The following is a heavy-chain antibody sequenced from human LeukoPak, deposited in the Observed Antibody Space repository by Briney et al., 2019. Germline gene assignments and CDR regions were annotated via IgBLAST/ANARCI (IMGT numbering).Heavy chain of an antibody. V-gene: IGHV4-59*01. CDR1: GGSISSYY. Sequence: SETLSLTCTVSGGSISSYYWSWIRQPPGKGLEWIGYIYYSGSTNYNPSLKSRVTISVDTSKNQFSLKLSSVTAADTAVYYCAGSLLQTYYYDSSGYYTPPYYFDYWGQGTLATVSS. CDR3: AGSLLQTYYYDSSGYYTPPYYFDY. D-gene: IGHD3-22*01. J-gene: IGHJ4*02. CDR2: IYYSGST.